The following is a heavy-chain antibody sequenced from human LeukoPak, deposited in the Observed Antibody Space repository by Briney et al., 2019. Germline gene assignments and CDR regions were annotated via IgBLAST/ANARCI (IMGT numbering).Heavy chain of an antibody. V-gene: IGHV3-33*06. CDR2: IWYDGSDK. J-gene: IGHJ3*02. CDR3: AKDQPKSHNAFDI. Sequence: GGSLRLSCAASGFSFSSSGMHWVRQAPGKGLEWVAVIWYDGSDKDYADSVKGRFIISRDNSKNTLCLQMNSLRAEDTAVYYCAKDQPKSHNAFDIWGQGTMVTVSS. CDR1: GFSFSSSG.